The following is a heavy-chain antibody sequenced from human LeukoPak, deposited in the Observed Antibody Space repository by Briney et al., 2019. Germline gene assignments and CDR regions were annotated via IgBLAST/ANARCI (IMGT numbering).Heavy chain of an antibody. J-gene: IGHJ6*04. CDR1: GYTLTESS. CDR2: FDPEDGET. CDR3: ATVARQLLPDYYYYGMDV. Sequence: ASVTVSFKVSGYTLTESSMHWVRQAPGKGLEWMGGFDPEDGETIYAQKFQGRVTMTEDTSTDTAYMELSSLRSEDTAVYYCATVARQLLPDYYYYGMDVWGKGTTVTVSS. V-gene: IGHV1-24*01. D-gene: IGHD2-2*01.